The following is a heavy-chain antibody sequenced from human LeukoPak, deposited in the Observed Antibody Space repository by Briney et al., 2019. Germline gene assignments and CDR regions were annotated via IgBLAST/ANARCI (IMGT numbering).Heavy chain of an antibody. CDR1: GGSISSGAYD. CDR2: IYYSGST. Sequence: PSETLSLTCTLSGGSISSGAYDWSWIRQHPGKGLEWIGYIYYSGSTYYNPSLKSRVTISVDTSKNQFYLKLSSVTAADTAVYYCARDPDTMTYDYWGQGTLVTVSS. V-gene: IGHV4-30-4*08. CDR3: ARDPDTMTYDY. J-gene: IGHJ4*02. D-gene: IGHD3-22*01.